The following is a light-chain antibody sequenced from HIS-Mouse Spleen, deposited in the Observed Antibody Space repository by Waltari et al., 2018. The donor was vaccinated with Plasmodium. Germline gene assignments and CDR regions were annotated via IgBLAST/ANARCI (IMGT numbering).Light chain of an antibody. V-gene: IGKV1-9*01. CDR3: QQLNSYPYT. Sequence: DIQLTQSPSFLSASVGDRVTITCRASPGISSYLAWYKQKPGKAPKLLIYAASTLQSGVPSRFSGSGSGTEFTLTISSLQPEDFATYYCQQLNSYPYTFGQGTKLEIK. CDR1: PGISSY. J-gene: IGKJ2*01. CDR2: AAS.